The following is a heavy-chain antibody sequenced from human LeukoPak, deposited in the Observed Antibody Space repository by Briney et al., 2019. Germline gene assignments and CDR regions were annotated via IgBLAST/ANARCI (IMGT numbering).Heavy chain of an antibody. CDR1: GGTFTSYA. V-gene: IGHV1-69*13. CDR3: ASPGIAVAGPFDY. J-gene: IGHJ4*02. Sequence: SVKVSCKASGGTFTSYAISWVRQAPGQGLEWMGGIIPIFGGANYAQKFSGRGTITADESTSTAYMELSSLRSEDTAVYYCASPGIAVAGPFDYWGQGTLVTVSS. CDR2: IIPIFGGA. D-gene: IGHD6-19*01.